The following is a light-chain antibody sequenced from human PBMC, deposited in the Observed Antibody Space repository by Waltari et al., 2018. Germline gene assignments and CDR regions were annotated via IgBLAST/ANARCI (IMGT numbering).Light chain of an antibody. CDR1: SSAVGGYNY. V-gene: IGLV2-14*01. Sequence: QSALTQPASVSGSPGQSITISCTGTSSAVGGYNYFSRYQQHPGKAPKLMIYDVSNRPSGVSNRFSGSKSGNTASLTISGLQAEDEADYYCSSYTSSSTLVVFGGGTKLTVL. J-gene: IGLJ2*01. CDR3: SSYTSSSTLVV. CDR2: DVS.